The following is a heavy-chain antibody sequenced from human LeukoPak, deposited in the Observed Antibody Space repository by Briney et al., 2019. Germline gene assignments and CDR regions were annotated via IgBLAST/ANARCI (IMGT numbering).Heavy chain of an antibody. V-gene: IGHV3-74*01. J-gene: IGHJ4*02. CDR2: INSDGSAT. CDR1: GFTLSTYW. CDR3: ARGNKWSFDS. D-gene: IGHD2-15*01. Sequence: WGSLTLYCVASGFTLSTYWMHWVHQAPGKGLVWVSRINSDGSATSYADSVMVRFTISRDSAKNTLYLQMNSLRPEDTAVYYCARGNKWSFDSWGQGDLVTVSS.